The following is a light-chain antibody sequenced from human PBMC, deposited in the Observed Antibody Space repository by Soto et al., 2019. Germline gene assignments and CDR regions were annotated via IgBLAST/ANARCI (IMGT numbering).Light chain of an antibody. Sequence: DIQMTQSPSTLSASVGDRVTITCRASQSISSWLAWYQQKPGKAPKLLIYDASSLESGVPSRCSGSGSGTEFTLTISSLQPDDFASYYRQQYNSYPYTFGQGTKLEI. CDR1: QSISSW. J-gene: IGKJ2*01. CDR2: DAS. V-gene: IGKV1-5*01. CDR3: QQYNSYPYT.